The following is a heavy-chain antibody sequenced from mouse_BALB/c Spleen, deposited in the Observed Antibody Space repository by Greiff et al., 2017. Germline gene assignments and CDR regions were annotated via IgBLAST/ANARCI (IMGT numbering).Heavy chain of an antibody. V-gene: IGHV5-6-5*01. CDR3: ARVYDYDGPWFAY. CDR1: GFTFSSYA. CDR2: ISSGGST. Sequence: EVQVVESGGGLVKPGGSLKLSCAASGFTFSSYAMSWVRQTPEKRLEWVASISSGGSTYYPDSVKGRFTISRDNARNILYLQMSSLRSEDTAMYYCARVYDYDGPWFAYWGQGTLVTVSA. D-gene: IGHD2-4*01. J-gene: IGHJ3*01.